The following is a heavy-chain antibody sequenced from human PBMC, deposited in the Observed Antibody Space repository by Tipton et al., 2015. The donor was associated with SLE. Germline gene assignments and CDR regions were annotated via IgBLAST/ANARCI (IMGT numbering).Heavy chain of an antibody. D-gene: IGHD3-16*01. CDR1: GYTFNTKG. CDR2: IDPDNGNT. V-gene: IGHV1-18*01. CDR3: ARGTSEGGFYHYYLDV. J-gene: IGHJ6*03. Sequence: QSGPEVKRPGASVKVSCKASGYTFNTKGISWVRQAPGQGLEWMGWIDPDNGNTNYAQKFQGRVTMTTDTSTSTGYLEVRNLRSDDTAVYYCARGTSEGGFYHYYLDVWGKGTTVTVSS.